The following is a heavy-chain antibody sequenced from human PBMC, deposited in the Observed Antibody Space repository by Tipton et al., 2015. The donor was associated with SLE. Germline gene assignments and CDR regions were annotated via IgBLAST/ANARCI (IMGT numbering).Heavy chain of an antibody. CDR1: GFTFSSYG. CDR3: ARFEGGYSGYSFDY. V-gene: IGHV3-33*01. Sequence: SLRLSCAASGFTFSSYGMHWVRQAPGKGLEWVAVIWYDGSNKYYADSVKGRFTISRDSSKNTLYLQMNSLRAEDTAVYYCARFEGGYSGYSFDYWGQGTLVTVSS. CDR2: IWYDGSNK. J-gene: IGHJ4*02. D-gene: IGHD5-12*01.